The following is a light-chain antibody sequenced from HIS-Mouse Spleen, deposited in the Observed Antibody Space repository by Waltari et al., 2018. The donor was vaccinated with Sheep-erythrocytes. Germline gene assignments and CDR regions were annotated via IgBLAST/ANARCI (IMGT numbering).Light chain of an antibody. Sequence: QSALTQPASVSGSPGQSIPIFSTGTRRNVGRYNLSPWYQQHPGKAPKPMIYEGSKRPSGVSNRFSGSKSGNTASLTISGLQAEDEADYYCCSYAGSSTPWVFGGGTKLTVL. V-gene: IGLV2-23*01. CDR1: RRNVGRYNL. J-gene: IGLJ3*02. CDR3: CSYAGSSTPWV. CDR2: EGS.